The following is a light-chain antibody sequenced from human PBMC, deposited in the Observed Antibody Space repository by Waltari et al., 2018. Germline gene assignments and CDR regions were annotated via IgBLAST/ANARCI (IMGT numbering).Light chain of an antibody. CDR2: EVS. J-gene: IGLJ2*01. V-gene: IGLV2-14*01. CDR1: SSDVGGYNY. Sequence: QSALTQPASVSGSPGQSITISCTGTSSDVGGYNYVSWYHQHPGKAPKLMIYEVSNRPSGVSKRFSGSKSSNTASLTISGLQAEDEADYYCSSYTSSSTQVFGGGTKLTVL. CDR3: SSYTSSSTQV.